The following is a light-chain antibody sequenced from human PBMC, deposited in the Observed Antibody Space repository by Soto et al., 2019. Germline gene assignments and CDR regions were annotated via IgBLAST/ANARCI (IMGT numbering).Light chain of an antibody. J-gene: IGKJ2*01. Sequence: DIQMTQSPSSLSASVGGRVTITCRASQSISSYLNWYQQKPGKAPKLLIYAASSLQSGVPSRFSGSGSGTDFTLTTSSLQPEDFATYYCQQSYSTPYTFGQGTKLEIK. CDR3: QQSYSTPYT. CDR2: AAS. CDR1: QSISSY. V-gene: IGKV1-39*01.